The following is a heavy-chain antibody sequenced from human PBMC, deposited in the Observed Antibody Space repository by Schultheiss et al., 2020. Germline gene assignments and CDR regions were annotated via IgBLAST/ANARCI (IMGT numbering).Heavy chain of an antibody. CDR1: GDSVSSDDDV. CDR2: TYCRSKCYS. J-gene: IGHJ4*02. Sequence: SATLSLTCAISGDSVSSDDDVWNWIRQSPSRGLEWLGRTYCRSKCYSDYAVSVKSRLTITPDISKNQVSLQLNSVTPEDTAIYYGVRGGLSSGWYFSFDYWGQGTLVTVSS. V-gene: IGHV6-1*01. CDR3: VRGGLSSGWYFSFDY. D-gene: IGHD6-19*01.